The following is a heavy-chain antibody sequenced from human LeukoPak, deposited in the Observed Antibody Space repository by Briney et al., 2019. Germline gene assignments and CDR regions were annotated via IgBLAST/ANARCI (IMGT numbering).Heavy chain of an antibody. Sequence: GGSLRLSCAASGFTVSSNYMSWVRQAPGKGLEWVSVIYSGGSTYYADSVKGRFTISRDNSKNTLYLQMNSLRAEDTAVYYCANXAYGSGSYYTDYWGQGTLVTVSS. CDR3: ANXAYGSGSYYTDY. CDR2: IYSGGST. V-gene: IGHV3-66*01. J-gene: IGHJ4*02. CDR1: GFTVSSNY. D-gene: IGHD3-10*01.